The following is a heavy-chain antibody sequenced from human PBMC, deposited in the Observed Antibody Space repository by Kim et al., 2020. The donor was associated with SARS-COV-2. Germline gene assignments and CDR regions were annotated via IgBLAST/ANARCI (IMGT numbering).Heavy chain of an antibody. D-gene: IGHD2-15*01. CDR3: ARQGGGKVGPMDV. Sequence: SPSFQGQVTISADKSISTAYLQWSSLKASDTAMYYCARQGGGKVGPMDVWGQGTTVTVSS. J-gene: IGHJ6*02. V-gene: IGHV5-51*01.